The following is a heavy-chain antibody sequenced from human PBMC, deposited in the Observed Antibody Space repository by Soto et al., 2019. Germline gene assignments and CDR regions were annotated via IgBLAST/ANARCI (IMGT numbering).Heavy chain of an antibody. CDR3: AKVVGSYLMS. V-gene: IGHV3-23*01. CDR1: XXXXXXXA. Sequence: GGSLRLSCXXXXXXXXXXAXSWVGKGPGEGLEWVPAISGSGGSTYYADSVKGRFTISRDNSKNTLYLQMNSLRAEDTAVYYCAKVVGSYLMSWGQGTLVTVSS. J-gene: IGHJ5*02. D-gene: IGHD2-15*01. CDR2: ISGSGGST.